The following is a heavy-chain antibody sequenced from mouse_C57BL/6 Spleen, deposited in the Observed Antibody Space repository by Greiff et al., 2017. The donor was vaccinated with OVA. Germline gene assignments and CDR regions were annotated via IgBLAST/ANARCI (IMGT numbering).Heavy chain of an antibody. CDR1: GFTFSSYG. D-gene: IGHD2-2*01. Sequence: EVKLMESGGDLVKPGGSLKLSCAASGFTFSSYGMSWVRQTPDKRLDWVATISSGGSYTYYPDSVKGRFTISRDNAKNTLYLQMSSLKSEDTAMYYCARMAGYCFDYWGQGTTLTVSS. V-gene: IGHV5-6*01. CDR3: ARMAGYCFDY. J-gene: IGHJ2*01. CDR2: ISSGGSYT.